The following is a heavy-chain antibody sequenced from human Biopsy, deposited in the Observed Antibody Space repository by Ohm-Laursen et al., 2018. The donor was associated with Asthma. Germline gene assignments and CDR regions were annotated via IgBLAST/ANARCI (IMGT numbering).Heavy chain of an antibody. V-gene: IGHV3-30*03. CDR1: GFSFSNFG. CDR2: ISFDGSNE. D-gene: IGHD1-20*01. Sequence: SLRLSCAAPGFSFSNFGMHWVRQAPGKGLEWVAVISFDGSNEDYADSVKGRFTFSRDNSQNTLSLEMNSLRVEDTAVYYCARDLRSDNWNPWGMDVWGLGTMVTVSS. CDR3: ARDLRSDNWNPWGMDV. J-gene: IGHJ6*02.